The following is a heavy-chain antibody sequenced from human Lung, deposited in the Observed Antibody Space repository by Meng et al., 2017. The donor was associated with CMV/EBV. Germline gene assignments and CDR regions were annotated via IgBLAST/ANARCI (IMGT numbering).Heavy chain of an antibody. V-gene: IGHV4-4*07. D-gene: IGHD2-2*01. CDR3: ARTPVRFCNTHMCYAFDY. CDR1: SDAITNYF. J-gene: IGHJ4*02. CDR2: LYPDGST. Sequence: QGQLQEAGPRLVKPSETLSVTCIVSSDAITNYFWSWVRQPAGKGLEWIGRLYPDGSTDYNPSLSSRLTLSLDTSKIRFSLKLRSVTAADTAIYYCARTPVRFCNTHMCYAFDYWGQGALVTGSS.